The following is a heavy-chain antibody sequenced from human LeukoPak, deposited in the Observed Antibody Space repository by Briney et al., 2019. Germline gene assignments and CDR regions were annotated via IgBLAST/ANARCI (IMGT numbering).Heavy chain of an antibody. D-gene: IGHD3-22*01. Sequence: VASVKLSFTASAGTFTSYAISWVRDAPGHGIEWMGGIIPSFDTANYAQNFQGRVTSTTAVSTSTAYMQLSFQRSALPAVYSPVREGSGYYYDSSGYRGPFDYWGQGTLVTVSS. CDR1: AGTFTSYA. CDR2: IIPSFDTA. J-gene: IGHJ4*02. CDR3: VREGSGYYYDSSGYRGPFDY. V-gene: IGHV1-69*05.